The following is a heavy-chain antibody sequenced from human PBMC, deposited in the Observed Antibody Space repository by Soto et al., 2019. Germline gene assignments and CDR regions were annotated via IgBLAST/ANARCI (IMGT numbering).Heavy chain of an antibody. CDR3: AYGCSGGSCFDY. V-gene: IGHV4-31*03. CDR2: IYYSGST. J-gene: IGHJ4*02. Sequence: PSETLSLTCTVSGGSISSGGYYWSWIRQHPGKGLEWIGYIYYSGSTYYNPSLKSRVTISVDTSKNQFSLKLSSVTAADTAVYYCAYGCSGGSCFDYWGQGTLVTVSS. D-gene: IGHD2-15*01. CDR1: GGSISSGGYY.